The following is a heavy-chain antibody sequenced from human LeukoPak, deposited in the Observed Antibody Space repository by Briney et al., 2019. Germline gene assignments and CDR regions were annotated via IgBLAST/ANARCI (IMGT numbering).Heavy chain of an antibody. CDR1: GVSINTYY. CDR2: IYNGGNT. D-gene: IGHD1-26*01. Sequence: SSETLSHTCTVSGVSINTYYASWIRQAPGKGLELIGFIYNGGNTNYNPSLKSRATISVDTSNNQFSLRLTSVTAADTAMYYCAAGPWELDFWGQGTLVTVSS. J-gene: IGHJ4*02. V-gene: IGHV4-4*09. CDR3: AAGPWELDF.